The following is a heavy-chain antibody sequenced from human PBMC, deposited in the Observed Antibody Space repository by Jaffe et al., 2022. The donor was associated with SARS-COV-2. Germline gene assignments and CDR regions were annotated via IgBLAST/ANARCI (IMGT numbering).Heavy chain of an antibody. Sequence: QITLKESGPTLVKPTQTLTLTCTFSGFSLSTSGVGVGWIRQPPGKALEWLALIYWNDDKRYSPSLKSRLTITKDTSKNQVVLTMTNMDPVDTATYYCAHRQLSMVYVGSGWFDPWGQGTLVTVSS. V-gene: IGHV2-5*01. CDR2: IYWNDDK. CDR3: AHRQLSMVYVGSGWFDP. J-gene: IGHJ5*02. D-gene: IGHD3-10*01. CDR1: GFSLSTSGVG.